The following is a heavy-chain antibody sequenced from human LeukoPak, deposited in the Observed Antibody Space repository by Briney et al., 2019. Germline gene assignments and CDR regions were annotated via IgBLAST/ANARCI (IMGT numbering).Heavy chain of an antibody. J-gene: IGHJ5*02. V-gene: IGHV1-69*13. CDR2: IIPIFGTA. Sequence: GASVKVSCKASGGTVSRYPISWVRQAPGQGLEWMGVIIPIFGTANYAQKFQGRVTITVDESTSTAYMELSSLRSEDTAVYYCARDRPGRYCSTISCYSASPFDPWGQGTLVTVSS. D-gene: IGHD2-2*02. CDR1: GGTVSRYP. CDR3: ARDRPGRYCSTISCYSASPFDP.